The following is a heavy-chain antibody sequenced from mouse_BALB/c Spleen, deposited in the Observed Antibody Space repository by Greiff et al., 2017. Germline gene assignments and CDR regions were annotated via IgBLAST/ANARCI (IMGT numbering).Heavy chain of an antibody. D-gene: IGHD4-1*01. J-gene: IGHJ1*01. CDR3: TGVANWVYFDV. Sequence: EVQGVESGGGLVQPGGSMKLSCVASGFTFSNYWMNWVRQSPEKGLEWVAEIRLKSNNYATHYAESVKGRFTISRYDSKSSIYLQMNNLRAEDTGMYYCTGVANWVYFDVWGAGTTVTVSS. CDR2: IRLKSNNYAT. CDR1: GFTFSNYW. V-gene: IGHV6-6*02.